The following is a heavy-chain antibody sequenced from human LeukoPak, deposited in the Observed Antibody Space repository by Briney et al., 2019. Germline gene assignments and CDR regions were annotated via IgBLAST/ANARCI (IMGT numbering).Heavy chain of an antibody. CDR1: GYTFTGYY. CDR3: ARDNDFWSGLHYFDY. CDR2: INPNSGGT. D-gene: IGHD3-3*01. J-gene: IGHJ4*02. V-gene: IGHV1-2*02. Sequence: ASVKVSCKASGYTFTGYYMHWVRQAPGQGLEWMGWINPNSGGTNYAQKFQGRVTMTRDTSISTAYMELSRLRSDDTAVYYCARDNDFWSGLHYFDYWGQGTLVTVSS.